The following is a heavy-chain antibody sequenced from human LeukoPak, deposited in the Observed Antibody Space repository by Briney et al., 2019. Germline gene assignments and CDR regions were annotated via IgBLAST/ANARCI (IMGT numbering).Heavy chain of an antibody. D-gene: IGHD6-13*01. V-gene: IGHV3-74*01. CDR2: INRAGSST. J-gene: IGHJ5*02. Sequence: PAGSLTLSCAASGFTFNNYWRSWVRQAPGKGLEWVSRINRAGSSTTYADSVKGRFTISRDNAKNTLYLQKNSLRAEDTAVYYCARGSGWSIAAGATGWFDPWGQGTLVTVSS. CDR1: GFTFNNYW. CDR3: ARGSGWSIAAGATGWFDP.